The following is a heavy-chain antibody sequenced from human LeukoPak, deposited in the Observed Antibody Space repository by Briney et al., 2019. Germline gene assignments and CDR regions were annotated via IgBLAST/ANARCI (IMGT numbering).Heavy chain of an antibody. CDR3: AHIFNTSPDY. Sequence: SGPTLVKPTQNLTLTCIFSGFSLSTSGVGVAWIRQPPGKALEWLVLIYWNDDKRYSPSLKSRLTITKDTSKNQVVLTMANMDPVDTATYYCAHIFNTSPDYWGQGTLVTVSS. CDR1: GFSLSTSGVG. D-gene: IGHD2-21*01. V-gene: IGHV2-5*01. CDR2: IYWNDDK. J-gene: IGHJ4*02.